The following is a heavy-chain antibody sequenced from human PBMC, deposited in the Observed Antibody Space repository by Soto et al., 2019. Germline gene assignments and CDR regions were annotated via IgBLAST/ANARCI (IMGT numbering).Heavy chain of an antibody. CDR1: GFSFSNYG. CDR2: IWYDGSNK. V-gene: IGHV3-33*01. J-gene: IGHJ4*02. CDR3: ARDREATANDLTFDY. D-gene: IGHD1-26*01. Sequence: QVQLVESGGGVVQPGRSLRLACAASGFSFSNYGMHWVRQAPGKGLEWVAVIWYDGSNKYYADSVKGRFTISRDISKNTLYLQMNSLRAEDTALYYCARDREATANDLTFDYWGQGALVTVSS.